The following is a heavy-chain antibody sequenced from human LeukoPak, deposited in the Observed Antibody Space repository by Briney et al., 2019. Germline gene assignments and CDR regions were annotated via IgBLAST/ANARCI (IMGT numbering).Heavy chain of an antibody. D-gene: IGHD4-17*01. CDR2: ISYDGSNK. J-gene: IGHJ4*02. CDR1: GFTFSSYA. Sequence: GRSLRLSCAASGFTFSSYAMHWVRQAPGKGLEWVAVISYDGSNKYYADSVKGRFTISRDNSKNTLYLQMNSLRAEDAAVYYCARAAEFNYGDPSLSYWGQGTLVTVSS. CDR3: ARAAEFNYGDPSLSY. V-gene: IGHV3-30-3*01.